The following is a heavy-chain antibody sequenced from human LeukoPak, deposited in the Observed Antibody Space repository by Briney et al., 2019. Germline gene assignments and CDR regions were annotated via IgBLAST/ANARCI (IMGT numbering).Heavy chain of an antibody. Sequence: GGSLRLSCAASGFTFSSYSMNWVRQAPGKGLEWVSSISSSSYIYYADSVKGRFTISRDNAKNSLYLQMNSLRAEDTAVYYCAKRTYSYDSSGQGASVDYWGQGTLVTVSS. CDR1: GFTFSSYS. V-gene: IGHV3-21*01. D-gene: IGHD3-22*01. CDR2: ISSSSYI. CDR3: AKRTYSYDSSGQGASVDY. J-gene: IGHJ4*02.